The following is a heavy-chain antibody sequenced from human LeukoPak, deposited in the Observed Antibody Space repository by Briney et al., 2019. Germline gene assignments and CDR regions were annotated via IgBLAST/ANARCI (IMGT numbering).Heavy chain of an antibody. V-gene: IGHV3-74*01. J-gene: IGHJ4*02. Sequence: GSPRLYFAAPGFTVSNYWMHWVRQAPGKGLVWVSRINSDGSSISYADSVKGRFTISRDNAKSTLYLQMSSLRAEDTAVYYCARDYYGLGSAYDYWGQGTLVTVSS. D-gene: IGHD3-10*01. CDR2: INSDGSSI. CDR3: ARDYYGLGSAYDY. CDR1: GFTVSNYW.